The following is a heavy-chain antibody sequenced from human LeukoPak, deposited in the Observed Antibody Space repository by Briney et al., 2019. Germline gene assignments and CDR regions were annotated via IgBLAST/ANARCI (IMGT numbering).Heavy chain of an antibody. CDR1: GGSVSSGSYY. D-gene: IGHD4-17*01. CDR2: IYYSGST. CDR3: ASSYGDWPMGY. V-gene: IGHV4-61*01. Sequence: SETLSLTCTVSGGSVSSGSYYWSWIRQPPGKGLEWIGYIYYSGSTNYNPSLKSRVTISVDTSKNQFSLKLSSVTAADTAVYYCASSYGDWPMGYWGQGTLVTVSS. J-gene: IGHJ4*02.